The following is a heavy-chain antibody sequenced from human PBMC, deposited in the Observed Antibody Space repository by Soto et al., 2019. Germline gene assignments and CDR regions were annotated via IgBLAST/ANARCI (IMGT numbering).Heavy chain of an antibody. V-gene: IGHV1-69*13. D-gene: IGHD3-10*01. Sequence: GASVKVSCKASGGTFSSYAISWVRQAPGQGLEWMGGIIPIFGTANYAQKFQGRVTITADESTSTAYMELSSLRSEDTAVYYCASWGMVRDPPGMDVWGQGTTVTVS. CDR2: IIPIFGTA. CDR3: ASWGMVRDPPGMDV. J-gene: IGHJ6*02. CDR1: GGTFSSYA.